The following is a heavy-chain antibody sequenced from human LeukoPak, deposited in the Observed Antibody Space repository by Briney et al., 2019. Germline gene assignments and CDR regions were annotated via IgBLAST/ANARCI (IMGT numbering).Heavy chain of an antibody. J-gene: IGHJ4*02. Sequence: ASETLSLTCAVYGASYNAYYWSWIRQPPGKGLEWIGDIDHRGTATYNPSLKSRLTISADASKNQFSLKLNSVTDADTAAYCCAVGITILGVAASFDSWGQGNLVIVSS. V-gene: IGHV4-34*01. CDR1: GASYNAYY. CDR3: AVGITILGVAASFDS. CDR2: IDHRGTA. D-gene: IGHD3-3*01.